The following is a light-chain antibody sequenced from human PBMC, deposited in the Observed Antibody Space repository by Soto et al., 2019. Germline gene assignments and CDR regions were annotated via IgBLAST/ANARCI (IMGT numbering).Light chain of an antibody. CDR3: QQYNSYSPT. V-gene: IGKV1-5*03. Sequence: DIQMTQSPSTLSASVGDRVSINCRASQSISAWLAWYQQKPGKAPRLLIYKASTLEIGVPSRFSGSGSGTEFTLTISSLQPDDFATYYCQQYNSYSPTFGQGTKVDI. J-gene: IGKJ1*01. CDR2: KAS. CDR1: QSISAW.